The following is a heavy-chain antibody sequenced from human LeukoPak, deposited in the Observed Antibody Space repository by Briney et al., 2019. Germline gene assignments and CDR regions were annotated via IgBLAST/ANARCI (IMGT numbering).Heavy chain of an antibody. CDR2: IRSKAYGGTT. Sequence: PGGSLRLSCAVSGFTLTNHGVSWVRQAPGKGLEWVGFIRSKAYGGTTEYAASVKGRFTISRDDSKSIAYLQMNSLKTEDTAVYYCTRASPPDYYYYGMDVWGQGTTVTVSS. J-gene: IGHJ6*02. V-gene: IGHV3-49*04. CDR3: TRASPPDYYYYGMDV. CDR1: GFTLTNHG.